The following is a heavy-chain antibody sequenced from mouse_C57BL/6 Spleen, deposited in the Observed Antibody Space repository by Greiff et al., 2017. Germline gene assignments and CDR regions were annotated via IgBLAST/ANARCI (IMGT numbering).Heavy chain of an antibody. V-gene: IGHV1-77*01. CDR2: IGPGSGST. CDR1: GYTFTDYY. D-gene: IGHD3-2*02. J-gene: IGHJ4*01. Sequence: QVQLQQSGAELVKPGASVKISCKASGYTFTDYYINWVKQRPGQGLEWIGKIGPGSGSTYYNEKFKGKATLTADKSSSPAYMQLSSLTSEDSAVYFWASGEDSSGLRYAMDYWGQGTSVTVSS. CDR3: ASGEDSSGLRYAMDY.